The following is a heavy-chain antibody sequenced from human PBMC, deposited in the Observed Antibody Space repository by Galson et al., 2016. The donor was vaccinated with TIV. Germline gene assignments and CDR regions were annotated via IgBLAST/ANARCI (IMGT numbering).Heavy chain of an antibody. V-gene: IGHV3-74*01. Sequence: SLRLSCAASGFSFRRYWMHWVRQAPGKGLVWVSHINSDGTNKNFADSVRGRFDISRDNAKNALDLQLNGLTADDMAVYYCSRGPGYCTSGVCYSNWYFDLWGRGTLVTVSS. J-gene: IGHJ2*01. CDR1: GFSFRRYW. CDR3: SRGPGYCTSGVCYSNWYFDL. D-gene: IGHD2-8*01. CDR2: INSDGTNK.